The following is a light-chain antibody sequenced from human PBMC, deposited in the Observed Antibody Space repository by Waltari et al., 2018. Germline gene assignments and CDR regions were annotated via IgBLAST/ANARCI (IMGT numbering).Light chain of an antibody. J-gene: IGKJ3*01. Sequence: EIVLTQSPAXLSLSPGERATLSCRASQSVSSYLAWYQQKPGQAPRLLIYDASNRATGIPARFSGSGSGTDFTLTISSLEPEDFAVYYCQQRSNWSFTFGPGTKVDIK. CDR2: DAS. CDR3: QQRSNWSFT. V-gene: IGKV3-11*01. CDR1: QSVSSY.